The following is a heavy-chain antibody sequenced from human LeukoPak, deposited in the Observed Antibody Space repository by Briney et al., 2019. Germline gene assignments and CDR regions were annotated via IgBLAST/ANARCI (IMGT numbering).Heavy chain of an antibody. CDR1: GFPFNDYY. V-gene: IGHV3-11*04. CDR2: VSGSGTPI. D-gene: IGHD3-3*01. Sequence: PGGSLRLSCAASGFPFNDYYMSWIRQAPGKGLEWVSLVSGSGTPIYYADSVKGRFTVSRDNAKNSLYLQMNSLRAEDTAVYYCAGDDFPYYFEYWGQGALVTVSS. J-gene: IGHJ4*02. CDR3: AGDDFPYYFEY.